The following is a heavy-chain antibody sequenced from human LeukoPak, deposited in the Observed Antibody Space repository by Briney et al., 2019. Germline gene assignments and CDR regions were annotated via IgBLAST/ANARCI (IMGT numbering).Heavy chain of an antibody. J-gene: IGHJ3*02. V-gene: IGHV1-2*02. D-gene: IGHD6-19*01. CDR1: GYTFISYT. Sequence: ASVKVSCKASGYTFISYTMNWVRQAPGQGLEWMGWINPDSGGTNYAQKFQGRVTMTRDTSITTAYMDLSSLRSDDTAVYYCARPRIAVADPWADDAFDIWGQGTLVTVSS. CDR2: INPDSGGT. CDR3: ARPRIAVADPWADDAFDI.